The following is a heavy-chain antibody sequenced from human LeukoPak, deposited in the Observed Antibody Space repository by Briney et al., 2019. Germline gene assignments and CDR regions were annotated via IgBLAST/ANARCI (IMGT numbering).Heavy chain of an antibody. CDR2: VNWNGGST. CDR3: AKAGDCSSTSCYSYYYYYYGMDV. V-gene: IGHV3-20*04. Sequence: GGSLRLSCAASGFTFDDYGMSWVRQAPGKGLEWISGVNWNGGSTGYADSVKGRFTISRDNAKNSLYLQMNSLRAEDTALYYCAKAGDCSSTSCYSYYYYYYGMDVWGQGTTVTVSS. D-gene: IGHD2-2*01. J-gene: IGHJ6*02. CDR1: GFTFDDYG.